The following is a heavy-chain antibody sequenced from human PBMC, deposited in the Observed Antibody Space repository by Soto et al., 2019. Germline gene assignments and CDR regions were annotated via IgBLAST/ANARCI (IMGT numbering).Heavy chain of an antibody. J-gene: IGHJ6*02. CDR1: GGTFSSYA. CDR3: ARVDTAMVYYYYGMDV. V-gene: IGHV1-69*13. CDR2: IIPIFGTA. Sequence: SVKVSCKASGGTFSSYAISWVRQAPGQGLDWMGGIIPIFGTANYAQKFQGRVTITADESTSTAYMELRSLRSEDTAVYYCARVDTAMVYYYYGMDVWGQGTTVTVSS. D-gene: IGHD5-18*01.